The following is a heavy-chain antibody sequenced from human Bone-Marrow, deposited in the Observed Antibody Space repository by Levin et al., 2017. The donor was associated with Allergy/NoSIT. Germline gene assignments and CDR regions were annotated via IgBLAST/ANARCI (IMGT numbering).Heavy chain of an antibody. D-gene: IGHD1-1*01. CDR2: IYHLGGT. CDR3: GRTRSIGGTDL. J-gene: IGHJ5*02. Sequence: SQTLSLTCSVSGGSINSADYHWSWIRQPPGKGLEWIGSIYHLGGTLYSPSLKSRLTMSLDTSKNQFSLQLRSVTAAATAVYYCGRTRSIGGTDLWGQGTLVSVSS. V-gene: IGHV4-30-4*01. CDR1: GGSINSADYH.